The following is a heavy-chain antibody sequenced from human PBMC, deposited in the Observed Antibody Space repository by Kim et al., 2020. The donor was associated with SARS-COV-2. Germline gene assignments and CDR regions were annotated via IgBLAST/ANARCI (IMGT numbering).Heavy chain of an antibody. CDR3: TRVNPIAGGWYDAFDI. Sequence: GGSLRLSCAASGFTFSGSTMPWVRQASGKGLEWVGRIRSKPNNYATAYAASVKGRFTISRDDSKNTAYLQMSSLKTEDTAVYYCTRVNPIAGGWYDAFDIWGQGKMVTVSS. D-gene: IGHD6-19*01. CDR1: GFTFSGST. CDR2: IRSKPNNYAT. J-gene: IGHJ3*02. V-gene: IGHV3-73*01.